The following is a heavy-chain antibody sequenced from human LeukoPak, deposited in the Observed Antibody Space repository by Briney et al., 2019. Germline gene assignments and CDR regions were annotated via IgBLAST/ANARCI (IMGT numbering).Heavy chain of an antibody. CDR1: GFTFDDYA. CDR2: ISGDGGST. Sequence: GGSLRLSCAASGFTFDDYAMHWVRQAPGKGLEWVALISGDGGSTYYADSVKGRFTISRDNSKNSLYLQMNSLRTEDTALYYCAKDKRYSGYDPFDYWGQGTLVTVSS. J-gene: IGHJ4*02. D-gene: IGHD5-12*01. CDR3: AKDKRYSGYDPFDY. V-gene: IGHV3-43*02.